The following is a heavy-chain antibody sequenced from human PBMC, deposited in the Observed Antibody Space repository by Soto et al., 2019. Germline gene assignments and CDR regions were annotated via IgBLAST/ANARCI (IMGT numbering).Heavy chain of an antibody. CDR2: IKSNTDGGAT. CDR3: ATIERVWLGERGY. D-gene: IGHD3-10*01. CDR1: GFTFNNAW. V-gene: IGHV3-15*01. J-gene: IGHJ4*02. Sequence: EVQLVESGGGLVKPGGSLRLSCAASGFTFNNAWMSWVRQAPGKGLEWVGRIKSNTDGGATDYAAPVKGRFTISRDDPKNTLHLQMNSLKTEDTAVYYCATIERVWLGERGYWGQGALVTVSS.